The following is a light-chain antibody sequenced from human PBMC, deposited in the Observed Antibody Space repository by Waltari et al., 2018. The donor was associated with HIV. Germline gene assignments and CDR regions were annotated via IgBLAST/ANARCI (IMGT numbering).Light chain of an antibody. V-gene: IGLV1-40*01. CDR1: RPNTGAGYA. CDR2: GNT. CDR3: QSYDSSLSGVV. J-gene: IGLJ2*01. Sequence: QSLLPQPPSVSGAPGRRVTPSSTGGRPNTGAGYAVHWSQQLPGPAPKLLIYGNTNRPSGVPDRFSGSKSGTSASLAITGLQAEDESDYYCQSYDSSLSGVVFGGGTKLTVL.